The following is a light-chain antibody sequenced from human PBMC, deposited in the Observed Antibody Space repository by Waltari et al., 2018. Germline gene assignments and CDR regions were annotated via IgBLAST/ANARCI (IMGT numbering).Light chain of an antibody. CDR3: ATGGHGTWL. Sequence: QRTATGTRYIMKLNSDGSQSKGDGSPDRFAGSSSGAVRYLTISSLQSDDEADYYCATGGHGTWLFGGGTKLTVL. J-gene: IGLJ3*02. CDR2: LNSDGSQ. V-gene: IGLV4-69*01.